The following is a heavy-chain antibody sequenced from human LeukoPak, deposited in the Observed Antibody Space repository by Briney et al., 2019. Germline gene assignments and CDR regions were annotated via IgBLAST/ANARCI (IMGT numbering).Heavy chain of an antibody. CDR2: ISGSGSTI. CDR1: GFTFTIYE. Sequence: QSGGSLRLSCAASGFTFTIYEMNWVRQAPGKGLEWVSYISGSGSTIYYADSVKGRFTISRDNAKNSLYLQMNSLRAEDTAVYYCARYSDTAMAKGYYYYYMDVWGKGTTVTVSS. CDR3: ARYSDTAMAKGYYYYYMDV. V-gene: IGHV3-48*03. J-gene: IGHJ6*03. D-gene: IGHD5-18*01.